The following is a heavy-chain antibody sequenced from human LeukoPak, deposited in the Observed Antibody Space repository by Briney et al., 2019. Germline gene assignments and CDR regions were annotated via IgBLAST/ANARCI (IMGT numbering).Heavy chain of an antibody. CDR2: IIPIFGTA. J-gene: IGHJ6*03. CDR3: ARADSSCYSYYYYMDV. CDR1: GGTFTSYA. Sequence: GSSVKVSCKASGGTFTSYAISWVRQAPGQGLEWMGRIIPIFGTASYAQKFQGRVTITADKSTSTAYMELSSLRSEDTAVYYCARADSSCYSYYYYMDVWGKGTTVTVSS. D-gene: IGHD3-22*01. V-gene: IGHV1-69*06.